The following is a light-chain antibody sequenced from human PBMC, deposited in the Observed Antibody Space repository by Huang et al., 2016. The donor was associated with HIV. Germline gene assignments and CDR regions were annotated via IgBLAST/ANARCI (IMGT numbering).Light chain of an antibody. CDR3: QQYSSHST. V-gene: IGKV1-5*03. CDR1: QSINTW. J-gene: IGKJ1*01. Sequence: DIQMAQSPSTLSASVGDRVTITCRSSQSINTWLAWYQQRQGKVPKLLIYKASTLESGVPSRFSCSGSGTEFTLTLSSLQPEDFATYYCQQYSSHSTFGQGTKVE. CDR2: KAS.